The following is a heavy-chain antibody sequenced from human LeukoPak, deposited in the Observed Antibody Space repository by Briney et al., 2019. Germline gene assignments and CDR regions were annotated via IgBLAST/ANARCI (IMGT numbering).Heavy chain of an antibody. D-gene: IGHD1-1*01. V-gene: IGHV4-4*02. CDR2: IYHSGST. CDR1: GGSISSSNW. Sequence: SGTLSLTCAVSGGSISSSNWWSWVRQPPGKGLEWIGEIYHSGSTNYNPSLKSRVTISVDTSKNQFSLKLRSVTAADTAVYYCARVSWFPGTSYYYMDVWGKGTTVTVSS. CDR3: ARVSWFPGTSYYYMDV. J-gene: IGHJ6*03.